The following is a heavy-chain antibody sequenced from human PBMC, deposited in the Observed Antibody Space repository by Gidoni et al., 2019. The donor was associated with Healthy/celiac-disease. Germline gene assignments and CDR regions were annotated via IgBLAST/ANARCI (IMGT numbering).Heavy chain of an antibody. CDR2: IWYDGSNK. J-gene: IGHJ3*02. CDR3: ATPYGSDDAFDI. Sequence: VQLVESGGGVVHPGRSLRLSCAASGFTFSSYGMHWVRQAPGKGLEWVAVIWYDGSNKYYADSVKGRFTISRDNSKNTLYLQMNSLRAEDTAVYYCATPYGSDDAFDIWGQGTMVTVSS. CDR1: GFTFSSYG. D-gene: IGHD2-15*01. V-gene: IGHV3-33*01.